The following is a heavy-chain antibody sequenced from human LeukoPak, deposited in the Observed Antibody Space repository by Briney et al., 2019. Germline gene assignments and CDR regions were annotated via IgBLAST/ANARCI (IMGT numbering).Heavy chain of an antibody. CDR3: AKDLAAAVTGGFDY. Sequence: GGSLRLSCAASGSTFDDYAMHWVRQAPGKGLEWVSGISWNSGSIGYADSVKGRFTISRDNAKNSLYLQMNSLRAEDTALYYCAKDLAAAVTGGFDYWGQGTLVTVSS. J-gene: IGHJ4*02. V-gene: IGHV3-9*01. CDR1: GSTFDDYA. D-gene: IGHD6-13*01. CDR2: ISWNSGSI.